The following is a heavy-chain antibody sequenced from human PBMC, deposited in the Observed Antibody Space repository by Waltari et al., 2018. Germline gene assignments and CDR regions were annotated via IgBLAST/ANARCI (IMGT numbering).Heavy chain of an antibody. V-gene: IGHV4-39*01. CDR2: IYYSGST. D-gene: IGHD6-19*01. Sequence: QLQLQESGPGLVKPSETLSLTCTVSGGSISSSSYYWGWIRQPPGKGLEWIGSIYYSGSTYYNPSLKSRVTISVDTSKNQFSLKLSSVTAADTAVYYCASYLIAVAGPRAFDIWGQGTMVTVSS. CDR3: ASYLIAVAGPRAFDI. J-gene: IGHJ3*02. CDR1: GGSISSSSYY.